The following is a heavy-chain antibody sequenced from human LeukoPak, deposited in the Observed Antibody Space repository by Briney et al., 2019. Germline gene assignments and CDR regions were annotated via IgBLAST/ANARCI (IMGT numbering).Heavy chain of an antibody. CDR1: GGAIRSYY. CDR2: IYYSGST. CDR3: ARTWSGSYSAAEY. D-gene: IGHD1-26*01. V-gene: IGHV4-59*08. Sequence: PSETLSLTCTVSGGAIRSYYWSWIRQPPGKGLEWIGNIYYSGSTNYNPSLKSRVTISVDTYKNQFSLKLTSVTAADTAVYYCARTWSGSYSAAEYWGQGALVTVSS. J-gene: IGHJ4*02.